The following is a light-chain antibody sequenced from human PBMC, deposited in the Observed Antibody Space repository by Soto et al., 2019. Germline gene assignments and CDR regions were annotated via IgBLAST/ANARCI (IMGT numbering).Light chain of an antibody. J-gene: IGLJ1*01. CDR2: EVS. V-gene: IGLV2-14*01. CDR3: SSYRTSNSYV. CDR1: SSDVGDYNY. Sequence: QSALTQTASVSGSPGQSITISCSGTSSDVGDYNYVSWYQQHPGKAPKLLIYEVSNRPSGVSNRFSGSKSGNTASLTISGLQAEDEADHYCSSYRTSNSYVFGTGTKVTVL.